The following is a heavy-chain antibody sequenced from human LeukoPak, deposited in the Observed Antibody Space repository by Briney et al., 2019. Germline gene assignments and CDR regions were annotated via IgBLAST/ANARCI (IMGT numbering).Heavy chain of an antibody. D-gene: IGHD6-13*01. CDR1: GFTFSSYG. CDR3: AKDRQLVY. Sequence: SLRLSCAASGFTFSSYGMHWVRQAPGKGLEWVAVISYDGSNKYYADSVKGRFTISRDNSKNTLYLQMNSLRAEDTAVYYCAKDRQLVYWGQGTLVTVSS. CDR2: ISYDGSNK. V-gene: IGHV3-30*18. J-gene: IGHJ4*02.